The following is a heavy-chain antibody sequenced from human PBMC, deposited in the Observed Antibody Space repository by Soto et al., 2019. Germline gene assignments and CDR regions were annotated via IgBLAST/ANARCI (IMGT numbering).Heavy chain of an antibody. CDR3: ARALAALPTGDLYYFDY. CDR1: GDSISNGGYY. J-gene: IGHJ4*02. Sequence: QVQLQESGPGLVKPSQTLSLTCTVSGDSISNGGYYWSCIRQQPGRGLEWIGYIYYSGTTYYNPSLKSLVTMSVYTSKDQFSLTLSSVTDADTAVYYCARALAALPTGDLYYFDYWCQGTLVTVSS. CDR2: IYYSGTT. V-gene: IGHV4-31*01. D-gene: IGHD4-17*01.